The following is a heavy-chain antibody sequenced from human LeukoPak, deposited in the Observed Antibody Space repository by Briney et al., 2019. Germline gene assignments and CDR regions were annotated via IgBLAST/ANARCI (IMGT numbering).Heavy chain of an antibody. J-gene: IGHJ6*02. V-gene: IGHV3-48*03. CDR2: ISGSGSTI. Sequence: GGSLRLSCAASGFTFSSYEMNWVRQAPGKGLEWVSYISGSGSTIYYADSVKGRFTISRDNAKNSLYLQMNSLRAEDTAVYYCARDPDITMVRGVVDGMDVWGQGTTVTVSS. CDR1: GFTFSSYE. D-gene: IGHD3-10*01. CDR3: ARDPDITMVRGVVDGMDV.